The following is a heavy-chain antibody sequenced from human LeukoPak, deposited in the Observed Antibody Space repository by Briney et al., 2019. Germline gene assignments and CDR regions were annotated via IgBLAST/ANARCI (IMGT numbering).Heavy chain of an antibody. CDR3: AKDRVFGILIGGGFDY. CDR2: VSGSGGST. V-gene: IGHV3-23*01. CDR1: GFSFSNYA. Sequence: PGGSLRLSCAASGFSFSNYAMNWVRQAPGKALEWVSGVSGSGGSTKYADSVKGRFTISRDNSKNTLYLQMSSLRVEDTAVYYCAKDRVFGILIGGGFDYWGQGTQLIVSP. J-gene: IGHJ4*02. D-gene: IGHD3-3*01.